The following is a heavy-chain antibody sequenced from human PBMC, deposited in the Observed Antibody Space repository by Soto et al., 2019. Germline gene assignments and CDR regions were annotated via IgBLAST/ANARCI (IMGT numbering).Heavy chain of an antibody. CDR2: IYYSGST. Sequence: SETLSLTCTVSGGSISSGGYYWSWIRQHPGKGLEWIGYIYYSGSTYYNPSLKRRVAISIDTSKNQFSLNLSSLTAADTAVYYCASLNLSFDPWGQGTLVTVSS. CDR1: GGSISSGGYY. J-gene: IGHJ5*02. CDR3: ASLNLSFDP. V-gene: IGHV4-30-4*08.